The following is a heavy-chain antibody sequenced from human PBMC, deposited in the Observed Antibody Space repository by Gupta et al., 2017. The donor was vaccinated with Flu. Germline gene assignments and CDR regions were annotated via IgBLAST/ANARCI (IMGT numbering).Heavy chain of an antibody. CDR2: VYDRGRT. CDR1: ISSGGYY. Sequence: ISSGGYYWRWIRQCPGKGLEWIGHVYDRGRTHYDPSLRSRVTISVDTTKNQLSLQLNSGTDAETAVYYGAAHAGGYRCFEYWGQGAQVTVSS. D-gene: IGHD5-12*01. CDR3: AAHAGGYRCFEY. J-gene: IGHJ4*02. V-gene: IGHV4-31*02.